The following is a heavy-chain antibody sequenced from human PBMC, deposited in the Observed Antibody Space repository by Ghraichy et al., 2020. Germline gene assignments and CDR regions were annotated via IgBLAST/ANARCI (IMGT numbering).Heavy chain of an antibody. CDR1: GFSLSTSGVG. Sequence: SGPTLVKPTQTLTLTCTFSGFSLSTSGVGVGWIRKPPGKALEWLALIYWNDDKRYSPSLKSRLTITKDTSKNQVVLTMTNMDPVDTATSYWARRVATIRYYYMDVWGKGTTVTVSS. V-gene: IGHV2-5*01. CDR2: IYWNDDK. J-gene: IGHJ6*03. D-gene: IGHD5-12*01. CDR3: ARRVATIRYYYMDV.